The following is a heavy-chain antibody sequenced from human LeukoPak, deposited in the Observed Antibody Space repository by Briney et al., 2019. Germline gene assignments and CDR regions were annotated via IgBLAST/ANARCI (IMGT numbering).Heavy chain of an antibody. J-gene: IGHJ6*02. CDR1: GFTFSSYS. CDR3: ARDRDYYGMDV. Sequence: GGSLRLSCAASGFTFSSYSMNWVRQAPGKGLEWVSSISSSSSYIYYADSVKGRFTISRDNAKNSLYLQMNSLRAEDTAVYCCARDRDYYGMDVWGQGTTVTVSS. V-gene: IGHV3-21*01. CDR2: ISSSSSYI.